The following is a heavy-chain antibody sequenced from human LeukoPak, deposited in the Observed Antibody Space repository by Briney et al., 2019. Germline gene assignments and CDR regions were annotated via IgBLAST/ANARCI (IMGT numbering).Heavy chain of an antibody. CDR3: ARQLRRIAAPGGIDY. D-gene: IGHD6-13*01. J-gene: IGHJ4*02. CDR2: IYDSVST. Sequence: NPSETLSLTCTVSGGSISSSSYYWGSIRKPAGKGLELLGGIYDSVSTYYYPSHKRRIIRSVDTPNIQSPLKQRSVSAADTAVYYCARQLRRIAAPGGIDYWGQGTLVTVSS. CDR1: GGSISSSSYY. V-gene: IGHV4-39*01.